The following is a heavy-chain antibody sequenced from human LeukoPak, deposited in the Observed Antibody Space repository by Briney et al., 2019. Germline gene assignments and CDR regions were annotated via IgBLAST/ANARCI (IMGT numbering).Heavy chain of an antibody. CDR2: YSGST. J-gene: IGHJ4*02. CDR3: ASGSYYFDY. V-gene: IGHV4-39*01. Sequence: SETLSLTCTVSGGSISSSSYYWAWIRQPPGKGLEYIGSYSGSTYNNPSLKSRVTISVDTSKKQFSLKLSSVTAADTAVYYCASGSYYFDYWGQGTLVTVSS. CDR1: GGSISSSSYY. D-gene: IGHD1-26*01.